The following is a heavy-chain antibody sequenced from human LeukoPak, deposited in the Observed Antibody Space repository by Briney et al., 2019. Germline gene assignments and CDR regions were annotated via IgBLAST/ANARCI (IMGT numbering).Heavy chain of an antibody. V-gene: IGHV3-23*01. CDR2: VSANGGTT. Sequence: GGSLRLSCAASGFTFSCCAMHWVRQAPGKGLEWVSAVSANGGTTHYADSVKGRFTTSRDNSKNTLSLQMNSLRVEDTAVYYCAKGGGPSSSGSQFFNYWGQGALVTVSS. D-gene: IGHD1-26*01. J-gene: IGHJ4*02. CDR3: AKGGGPSSSGSQFFNY. CDR1: GFTFSCCA.